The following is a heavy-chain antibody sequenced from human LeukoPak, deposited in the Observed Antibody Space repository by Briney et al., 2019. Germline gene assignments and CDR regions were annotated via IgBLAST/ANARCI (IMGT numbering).Heavy chain of an antibody. D-gene: IGHD2-15*01. J-gene: IGHJ4*02. V-gene: IGHV1-3*01. CDR3: AREGSGASFVDY. CDR1: GGTFSSYA. CDR2: IHAGNGNT. Sequence: ASVKVSCKASGGTFSSYAISWVRQAPGQGLEWMGWIHAGNGNTKYSEKFQGRLTITRDTSASTGYMEMSSLRWEDTAVYCCAREGSGASFVDYWGQGTLVTVSS.